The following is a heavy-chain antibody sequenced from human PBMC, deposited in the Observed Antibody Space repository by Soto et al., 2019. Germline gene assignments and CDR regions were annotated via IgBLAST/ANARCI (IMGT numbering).Heavy chain of an antibody. V-gene: IGHV1-24*01. CDR2: FDPEDGES. CDR1: GYTLTELS. Sequence: ASVKVSCKVSGYTLTELSMHWVRQAPGKGLEWMGGFDPEDGESIYAQKFQGRVTMTEDTSTDTAYMELSSLRSEDTAVYYCATVVGSSWSWFDPWGQGTLVTVSS. CDR3: ATVVGSSWSWFDP. J-gene: IGHJ5*02. D-gene: IGHD6-13*01.